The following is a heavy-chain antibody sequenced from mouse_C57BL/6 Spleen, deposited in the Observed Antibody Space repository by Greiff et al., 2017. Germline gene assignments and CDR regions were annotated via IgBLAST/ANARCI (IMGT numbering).Heavy chain of an antibody. J-gene: IGHJ2*01. CDR1: GFTFSSYA. Sequence: EVKLVESGGGLVKPGGSLKLSCAASGFTFSSYAMSWVRQTPEKRLEWVATISDGGSYTYYPDNVKGRFTISRDNAKNNLYLQMSHLKSEDTAMYYCARDSSYFDCWGQGTTLTVSS. CDR2: ISDGGSYT. D-gene: IGHD1-1*01. V-gene: IGHV5-4*01. CDR3: ARDSSYFDC.